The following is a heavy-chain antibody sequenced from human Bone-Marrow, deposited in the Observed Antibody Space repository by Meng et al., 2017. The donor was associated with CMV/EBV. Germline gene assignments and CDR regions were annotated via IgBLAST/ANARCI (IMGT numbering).Heavy chain of an antibody. D-gene: IGHD2-15*01. V-gene: IGHV1-69*06. Sequence: YAISWVRQAPGQGLEWMGGIIPIFGTANYAQKFQGRVTITADKSTSTAYMELSSLRSEDTAVYYCARSKDIVVVVAALYYYYGMDVWGQGTMVTVSS. CDR2: IIPIFGTA. J-gene: IGHJ6*02. CDR1: YA. CDR3: ARSKDIVVVVAALYYYYGMDV.